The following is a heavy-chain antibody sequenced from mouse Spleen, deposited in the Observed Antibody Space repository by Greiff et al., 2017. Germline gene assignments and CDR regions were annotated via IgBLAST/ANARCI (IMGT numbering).Heavy chain of an antibody. Sequence: EVKVVESEGGLVQPGSSMKLSCTASGFTLSDYYMAWVRQVPEKGLEWVANINYDGSSTYYLDSLKSRFIISRDNAKNILYLQMSSLKSEDTATYYCAREALIYYYGSSYVWYFDVWGTGTTVTVSS. CDR3: AREALIYYYGSSYVWYFDV. CDR2: INYDGSST. D-gene: IGHD1-1*01. CDR1: GFTLSDYY. J-gene: IGHJ1*03. V-gene: IGHV5-16*01.